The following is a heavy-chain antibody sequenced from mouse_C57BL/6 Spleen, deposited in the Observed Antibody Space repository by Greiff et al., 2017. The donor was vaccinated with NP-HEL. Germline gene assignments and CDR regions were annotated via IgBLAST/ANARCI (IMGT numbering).Heavy chain of an antibody. V-gene: IGHV1-20*01. J-gene: IGHJ2*01. CDR3: ARDDYDEGGNYFDY. D-gene: IGHD2-4*01. Sequence: EVQLQQSGPELVKPGDSVKISCTASGYSFTGYFMNWVMQSHGKSLEWIGRINPYNGDTFYNQKFKGKATLTVDKSSSTAHMELRSLTSEDSAVYYWARDDYDEGGNYFDYWGQGTTLTVSS. CDR2: INPYNGDT. CDR1: GYSFTGYF.